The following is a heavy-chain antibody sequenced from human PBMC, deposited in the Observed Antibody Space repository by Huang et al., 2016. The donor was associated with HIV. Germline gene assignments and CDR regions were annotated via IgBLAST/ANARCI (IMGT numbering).Heavy chain of an antibody. CDR3: ARDPTRELYSYGKVTDY. J-gene: IGHJ4*02. CDR1: GGSMSSHH. D-gene: IGHD5-18*01. Sequence: QVQLQESGPGLVKPSETLSLTCTVSGGSMSSHHWSWIRQPPGKGLEWIGSISNSGSTNDNPSLESRVSISVDTSKSHFSLRLTSVTAADTAVYYCARDPTRELYSYGKVTDYWGQGTLVTVSS. CDR2: ISNSGST. V-gene: IGHV4-59*11.